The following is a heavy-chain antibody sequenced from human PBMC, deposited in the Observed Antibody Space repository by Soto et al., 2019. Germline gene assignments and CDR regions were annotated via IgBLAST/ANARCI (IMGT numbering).Heavy chain of an antibody. CDR3: ARQVYDSDTGPNFQYYFDS. CDR2: IDPSDSQT. J-gene: IGHJ4*02. V-gene: IGHV5-10-1*01. Sequence: PGESLKISCKGSGYSFAGYWITWVRQKPGKXLEWMGRIDPSDSQTYYSPSFRGHVTISVTKSITTVFLQWSSLRASDTAMYYCARQVYDSDTGPNFQYYFDSWGQGPPVAVSS. D-gene: IGHD3-22*01. CDR1: GYSFAGYW.